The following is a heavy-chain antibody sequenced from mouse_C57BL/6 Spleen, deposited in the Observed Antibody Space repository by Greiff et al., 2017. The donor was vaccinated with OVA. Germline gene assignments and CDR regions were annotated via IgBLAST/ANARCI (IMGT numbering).Heavy chain of an antibody. CDR1: GYTFTDYE. J-gene: IGHJ4*01. CDR3: TRRVTTVVATNDYAMDY. V-gene: IGHV1-15*01. D-gene: IGHD1-1*01. CDR2: IDPETGGT. Sequence: QVQLQQSGAELVRPGASVTLSCKASGYTFTDYEMHWVKQTPVHGLEWIGAIDPETGGTAYNQTFKGKAILTADKASSTAYMELRSLTSEDYAVYYCTRRVTTVVATNDYAMDYWGQGTSGTVAS.